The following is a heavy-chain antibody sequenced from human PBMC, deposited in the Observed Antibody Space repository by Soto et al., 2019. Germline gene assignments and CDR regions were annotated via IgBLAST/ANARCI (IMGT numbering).Heavy chain of an antibody. J-gene: IGHJ4*02. CDR1: GGSISSSSYY. V-gene: IGHV4-39*01. Sequence: QLQLQESGPGLVKPSETLSLTCTVSGGSISSSSYYWGWIRQPPGKGLEWIGSIYYSGSTSYNPSLKGRVTISVDTSKNQFSLKLSSVTAADTAVYYCARQSPGNYFDYWGQGTLVTVSS. CDR2: IYYSGST. D-gene: IGHD3-10*01. CDR3: ARQSPGNYFDY.